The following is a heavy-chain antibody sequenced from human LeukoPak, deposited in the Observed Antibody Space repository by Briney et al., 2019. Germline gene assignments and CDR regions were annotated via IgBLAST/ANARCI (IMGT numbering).Heavy chain of an antibody. CDR1: GGSLSRSNW. V-gene: IGHV4-4*02. CDR3: ARLIVQGYYFDY. J-gene: IGHJ4*02. Sequence: SGTLSLTCAVSGGSLSRSNWWSWVRQPPGKGLEWIGEIYQSGSTNYNPSLKSRVTILVDTSKNQLSLKLSSVTAADTAVYYCARLIVQGYYFDYWGQGTLVTVSS. D-gene: IGHD3-16*02. CDR2: IYQSGST.